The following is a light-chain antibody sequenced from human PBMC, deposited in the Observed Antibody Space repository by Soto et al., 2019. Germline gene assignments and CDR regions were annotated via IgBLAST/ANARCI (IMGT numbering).Light chain of an antibody. Sequence: DIQMTQSPSSLSASVGDRVTITCRASQSISRYLNWYQHKPGKAPKVLIYGASNLEGGVPSRFSGSGSGTDFTLTISSLQPEDFATYSYQQSYSVPWTFGQGTKVEIK. V-gene: IGKV1-39*01. CDR1: QSISRY. CDR2: GAS. CDR3: QQSYSVPWT. J-gene: IGKJ1*01.